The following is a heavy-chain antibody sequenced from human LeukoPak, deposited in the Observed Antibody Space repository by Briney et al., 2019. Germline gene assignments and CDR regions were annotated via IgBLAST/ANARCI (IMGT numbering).Heavy chain of an antibody. CDR2: IYYSGNT. Sequence: SETLSLTCSVSGGSIRSTTYYWGWIRQPPGKRLEWIASIYYSGNTYYSPSLMSRVTISVDTSKNQFSLNLRSVTAADTAVYYCARSSRRASFDYWGQGTLVTVSS. CDR3: ARSSRRASFDY. CDR1: GGSIRSTTYY. V-gene: IGHV4-39*07. J-gene: IGHJ4*02.